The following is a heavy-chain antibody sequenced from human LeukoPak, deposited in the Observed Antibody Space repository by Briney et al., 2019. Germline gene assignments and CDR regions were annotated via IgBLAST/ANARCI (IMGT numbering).Heavy chain of an antibody. CDR2: IRNSGGST. CDR1: GFTFSSYA. D-gene: IGHD5-24*01. V-gene: IGHV3-23*01. Sequence: PGGSLRLSCAASGFTFSSYAMSWVRQAPGKGLEWVSAIRNSGGSTYCADSVKGRFTISRGNSKNTLYLQMNSLRAEDTAVYYCAAQMATIDYYFYYMDVWGKGTTVTVSS. CDR3: AAQMATIDYYFYYMDV. J-gene: IGHJ6*03.